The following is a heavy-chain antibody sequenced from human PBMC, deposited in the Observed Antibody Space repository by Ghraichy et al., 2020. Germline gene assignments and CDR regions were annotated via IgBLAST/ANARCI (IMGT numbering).Heavy chain of an antibody. J-gene: IGHJ4*02. CDR2: IYYSGST. CDR3: ARHGPGGATFDY. V-gene: IGHV4-59*08. CDR1: GGSISSYY. D-gene: IGHD1-26*01. Sequence: SETLSLTCTVSGGSISSYYWSWIRQPPGKGLEWIGYIYYSGSTNYNPSLKSRVTISVDTSKNQFSLKLSSVTAADTAVYYCARHGPGGATFDYWGQGTLVTVSS.